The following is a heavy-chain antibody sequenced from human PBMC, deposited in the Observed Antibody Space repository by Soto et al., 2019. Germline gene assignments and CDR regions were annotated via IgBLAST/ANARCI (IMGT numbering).Heavy chain of an antibody. D-gene: IGHD2-15*01. J-gene: IGHJ4*02. CDR1: GFPFISYA. CDR3: AKRRGAGGHFDY. Sequence: VGSLRLSCAASGFPFISYAMGWVRQGPGKGLEWVAVVSIGGSTHYADSVRGRFTISRDNSKNTLSLQMNSLTAEDTAVYFCAKRRGAGGHFDYWGQGALVTVSS. CDR2: VSIGGST. V-gene: IGHV3-23*01.